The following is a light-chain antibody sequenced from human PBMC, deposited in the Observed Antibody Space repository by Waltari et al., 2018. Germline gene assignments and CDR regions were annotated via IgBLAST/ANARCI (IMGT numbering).Light chain of an antibody. J-gene: IGKJ5*01. CDR3: MQALQTSIT. CDR1: QILLHSNGYNY. Sequence: DIVMTQSPLSLPVTPGEPASIPCRSSQILLHSNGYNYLDWYLQKPGQSPQLLIYLGSNRASGVPDRFSGSGSGTDFTLKISRVEAEDVGVYYCMQALQTSITFGQGTRLEIK. CDR2: LGS. V-gene: IGKV2-28*01.